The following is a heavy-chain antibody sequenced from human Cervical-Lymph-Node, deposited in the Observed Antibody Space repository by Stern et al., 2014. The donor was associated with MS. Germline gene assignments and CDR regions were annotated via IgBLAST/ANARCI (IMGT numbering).Heavy chain of an antibody. CDR3: ARSSSSSAWDY. CDR2: IYTSGST. Sequence: VQLVQSGPGLVKPSQTLSLTCTVSGGSISSGSYYWSWIRQPAGKGLEWIGRIYTSGSTNYNPSLKSRFPIPVNTPKTQFSLKLSFVTAADTAVYYCARSSSSSAWDYWGQGTLVTVSS. J-gene: IGHJ4*02. D-gene: IGHD6-6*01. V-gene: IGHV4-61*02. CDR1: GGSISSGSYY.